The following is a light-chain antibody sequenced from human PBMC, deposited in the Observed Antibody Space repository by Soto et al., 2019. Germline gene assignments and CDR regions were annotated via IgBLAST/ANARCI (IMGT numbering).Light chain of an antibody. J-gene: IGKJ1*01. CDR2: AAS. CDR3: QQSYSTPQT. Sequence: DIQMTQSPSSLSASVGDRVTITCRASQSISSYLNWYQQKPGKAPKLLIYAASSLQSGVPSRFSGSGSGTDFTLTISSLQPEDFATYYCQQSYSTPQTFGQGTKAEIQ. CDR1: QSISSY. V-gene: IGKV1-39*01.